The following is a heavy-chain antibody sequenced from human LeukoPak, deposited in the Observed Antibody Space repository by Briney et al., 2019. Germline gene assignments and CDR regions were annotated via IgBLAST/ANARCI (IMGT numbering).Heavy chain of an antibody. D-gene: IGHD5-18*01. CDR1: GFTFSDYA. CDR2: ISSSSSYI. V-gene: IGHV3-21*01. CDR3: ARHLSGVTGYTYGRGIDY. Sequence: GGSLRLSCAGSGFTFSDYAMSWVRQAPGKGLEWVSSISSSSSYIYYADSVKGRFTISRDNAKKSLYLQMNSLRAEDMAVYYCARHLSGVTGYTYGRGIDYWGQGTLVTVSS. J-gene: IGHJ4*02.